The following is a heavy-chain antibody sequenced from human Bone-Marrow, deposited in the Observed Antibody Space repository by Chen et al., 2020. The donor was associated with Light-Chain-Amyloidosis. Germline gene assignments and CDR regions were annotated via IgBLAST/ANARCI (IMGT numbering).Heavy chain of an antibody. V-gene: IGHV4-39*01. J-gene: IGHJ4*02. CDR3: ARHGLYGGYSLY. CDR1: GGSISSSSYY. D-gene: IGHD4-17*01. Sequence: QLQLQESGPGLVKPSETLSLTCTVSGGSISSSSYYWGWIRQPPGKGLEWIGSIYYSGSTYYKPALKGRGTISVDTCKNPVSLKLSSATAADPAVYYCARHGLYGGYSLYWGQGNLVTVSS. CDR2: IYYSGST.